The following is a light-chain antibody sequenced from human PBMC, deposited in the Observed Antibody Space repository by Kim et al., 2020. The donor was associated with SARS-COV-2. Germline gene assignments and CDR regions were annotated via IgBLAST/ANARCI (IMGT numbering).Light chain of an antibody. CDR2: KDS. Sequence: SYELTQPPSVSVSPGQTARITCSGDALPKQYAYWYQQKPGQAPVLVIYKDSERPSGIPERFSGSSSWTTVTLTISGVQAEDEADYYCQSADSSGTYRVVF. J-gene: IGLJ2*01. CDR3: QSADSSGTYRVV. CDR1: ALPKQY. V-gene: IGLV3-25*03.